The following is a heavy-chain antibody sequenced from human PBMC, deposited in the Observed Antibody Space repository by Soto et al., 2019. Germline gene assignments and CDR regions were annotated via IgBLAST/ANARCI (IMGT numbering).Heavy chain of an antibody. J-gene: IGHJ4*02. D-gene: IGHD5-12*01. Sequence: PMRLPYAASGFTIRDHCIHWILKTPGKGLEWISYISGNGEIIQYAASVKGRFTISRDNSKNTLSLQMNSLRTEDTAVYYCAKDLGWPRPSYPDYWRQGIRVTVSS. V-gene: IGHV3-11*04. CDR2: ISGNGEII. CDR3: AKDLGWPRPSYPDY. CDR1: GFTIRDHC.